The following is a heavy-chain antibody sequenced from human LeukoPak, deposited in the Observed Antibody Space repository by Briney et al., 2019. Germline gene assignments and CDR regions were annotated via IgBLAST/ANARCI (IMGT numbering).Heavy chain of an antibody. CDR3: ARRRYRSGGSCYTAYYFDY. CDR2: IHPGDSDT. Sequence: GESLKISCKGSGYSFTSYWIGWVRQMPGKGLEWMGIIHPGDSDTRYSPSFQGQVTISADKSNSTAYLQWSSLKASDTAMYYCARRRYRSGGSCYTAYYFDYWGQGTLVTVSS. V-gene: IGHV5-51*01. CDR1: GYSFTSYW. D-gene: IGHD2-15*01. J-gene: IGHJ4*02.